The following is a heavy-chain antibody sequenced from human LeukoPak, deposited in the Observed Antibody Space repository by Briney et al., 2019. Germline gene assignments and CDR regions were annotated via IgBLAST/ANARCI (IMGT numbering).Heavy chain of an antibody. J-gene: IGHJ4*02. CDR3: ARSVDTAMTPYDY. CDR2: ISAYNGNT. V-gene: IGHV1-18*04. CDR1: GYTFTGYY. Sequence: ASVKVSCKASGYTFTGYYMHWVRQAPGQGLEWMGWISAYNGNTNYAQKLQGRVTMTTDTSTSTAYMELRSLRSDDTAVYYCARSVDTAMTPYDYWGQGTLVTVSS. D-gene: IGHD5-18*01.